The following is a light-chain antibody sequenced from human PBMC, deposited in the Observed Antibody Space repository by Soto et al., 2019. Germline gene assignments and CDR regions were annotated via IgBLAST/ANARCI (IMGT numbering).Light chain of an antibody. CDR1: QSVSSTY. CDR3: QQYGSSSWT. J-gene: IGKJ1*01. V-gene: IGKV3-20*01. Sequence: EIVMTQSPATLSVSPGERATLSCRASQSVSSTYLAWYQHKPGQAPRLLIYGASSRATGIPDRFSGSGSGTEFTLTISRLEPEDFAVYYCQQYGSSSWTFGQGTKVDIK. CDR2: GAS.